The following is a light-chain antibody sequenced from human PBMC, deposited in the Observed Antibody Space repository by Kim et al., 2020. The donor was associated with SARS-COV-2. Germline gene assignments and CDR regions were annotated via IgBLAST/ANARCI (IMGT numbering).Light chain of an antibody. CDR1: QSISSW. CDR3: QQYSSYAWT. J-gene: IGKJ1*01. Sequence: ASVRDRVTITCRASQSISSWLAWYQQKPGKAPKLLIYKASSLESGVPSMFSGSESGTEFTLTISSLQPDDFATYYCQQYSSYAWTFGQGTKVDIK. CDR2: KAS. V-gene: IGKV1-5*03.